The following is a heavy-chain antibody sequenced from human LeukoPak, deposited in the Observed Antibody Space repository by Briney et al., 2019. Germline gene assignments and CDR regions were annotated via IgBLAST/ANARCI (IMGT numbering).Heavy chain of an antibody. V-gene: IGHV1-8*01. Sequence: ASVKVSCKASGYTYTSYDINWVRQATGQGLEWMGWMNPNSGNTGYAQKFQGRVTMTRNTSISTAYMELSSLRSEDTAVYYCAREAPTVTTSDYWFDPWGQGTLVTVSS. CDR3: AREAPTVTTSDYWFDP. CDR2: MNPNSGNT. J-gene: IGHJ5*02. CDR1: GYTYTSYD. D-gene: IGHD4-11*01.